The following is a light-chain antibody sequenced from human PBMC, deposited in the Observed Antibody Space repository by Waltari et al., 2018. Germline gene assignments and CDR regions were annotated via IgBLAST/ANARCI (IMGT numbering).Light chain of an antibody. V-gene: IGLV3-25*03. CDR3: QSADTSIANVV. J-gene: IGLJ3*02. Sequence: YQQMPVQAPLLLIFKDKERPSGIPERFSGSSSGTTVTLTITSVQAEDEADYFCQSADTSIANVVFGGGTKLTVL. CDR2: KDK.